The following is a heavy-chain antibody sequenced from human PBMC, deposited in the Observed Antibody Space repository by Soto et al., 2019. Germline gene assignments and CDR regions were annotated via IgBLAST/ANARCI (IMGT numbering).Heavy chain of an antibody. Sequence: NPSETLSLTCAVYGGSFTDYYWSWIRQPPGKGLEWIGEINHSGGTNYKPSLKSRVTISVDTSKNQFSLKLSSVTAADTAVYYCAREFSSRTRYTWFDPWGQGTLVTVSS. V-gene: IGHV4-34*01. CDR3: AREFSSRTRYTWFDP. D-gene: IGHD6-13*01. CDR1: GGSFTDYY. CDR2: INHSGGT. J-gene: IGHJ5*02.